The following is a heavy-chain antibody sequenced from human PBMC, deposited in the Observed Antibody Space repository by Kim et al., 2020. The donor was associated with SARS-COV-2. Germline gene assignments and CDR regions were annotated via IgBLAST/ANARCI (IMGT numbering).Heavy chain of an antibody. D-gene: IGHD2-2*01. CDR3: ARDLIPAGSNWFDP. J-gene: IGHJ5*02. V-gene: IGHV3-74*01. Sequence: ADSVKGRFTISRDNAKNTLYLQMNSLRAEDTAVYYCARDLIPAGSNWFDPWGQGTLVTVSS.